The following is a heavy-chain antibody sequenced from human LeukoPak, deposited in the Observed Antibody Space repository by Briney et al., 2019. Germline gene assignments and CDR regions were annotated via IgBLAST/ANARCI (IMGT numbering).Heavy chain of an antibody. CDR2: INHSGST. V-gene: IGHV4-34*01. J-gene: IGHJ4*02. CDR3: ARGWAYSSGRPPLLFDY. Sequence: KPSETLSLTCALYGGSFSGYYWSWIRQPPGKGLEWIGEINHSGSTNYNPSLKSRVTISVDTSKNQFSLKLSSVTAADTAVYYCARGWAYSSGRPPLLFDYWGQGTLVTVSS. D-gene: IGHD6-19*01. CDR1: GGSFSGYY.